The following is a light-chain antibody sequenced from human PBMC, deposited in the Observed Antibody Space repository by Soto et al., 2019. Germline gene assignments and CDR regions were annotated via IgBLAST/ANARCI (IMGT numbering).Light chain of an antibody. CDR2: DVS. J-gene: IGLJ1*01. Sequence: QSALTQPASVSGYPGQSITISCTGTSSDVGGYNYVSWYLQHPGKVPKLMIYDVSNRPSGVSNRFSGSKSGNTASLTISGLQAEDEADYYCSSYTSTSTYVFGTGTKVTVL. V-gene: IGLV2-14*03. CDR1: SSDVGGYNY. CDR3: SSYTSTSTYV.